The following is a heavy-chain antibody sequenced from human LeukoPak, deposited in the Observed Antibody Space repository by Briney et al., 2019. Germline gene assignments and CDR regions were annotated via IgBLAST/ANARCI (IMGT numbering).Heavy chain of an antibody. Sequence: PGGSLRLSCAASGFTFSSYDMHWVRQATGKGLEWVSAIGTAGDTYYPGSVKGRFTISRENAKNSLYLQMNSLRAEDTAVYYCARSIAAAGRGDYWGQGTLVTVSS. J-gene: IGHJ4*02. CDR3: ARSIAAAGRGDY. CDR1: GFTFSSYD. D-gene: IGHD6-13*01. CDR2: IGTAGDT. V-gene: IGHV3-13*04.